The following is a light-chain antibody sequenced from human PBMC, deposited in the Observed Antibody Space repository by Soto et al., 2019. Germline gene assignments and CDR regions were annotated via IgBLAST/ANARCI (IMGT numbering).Light chain of an antibody. V-gene: IGKV3-20*01. CDR3: HHYVGSPWA. CDR2: GAS. CDR1: QSVNRF. J-gene: IGKJ1*01. Sequence: EIVWTQSPGTRSLSPGERATLSCRASQSVNRFLAWFQQKPGQVPRLLIYGASNRATGIPDRFSGSGSETDFTLTITRLEPEDFAVYYCHHYVGSPWAFGQGTKV.